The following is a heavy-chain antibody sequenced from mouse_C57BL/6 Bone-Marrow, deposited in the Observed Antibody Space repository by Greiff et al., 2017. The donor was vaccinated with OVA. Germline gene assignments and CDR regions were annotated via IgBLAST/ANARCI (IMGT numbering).Heavy chain of an antibody. Sequence: LEESGAELVRPGTSVKVSCKASGYAFTNYLIEWVKQRPGQGLEWIGVINPGSGGTNYNEKFKGKATLTADKSSSTAYMQLSSLTSEDSAVYFCARCSRLLRYYFDYWGQGTTLTVSS. CDR3: ARCSRLLRYYFDY. D-gene: IGHD1-1*01. J-gene: IGHJ2*01. V-gene: IGHV1-54*01. CDR2: INPGSGGT. CDR1: GYAFTNYL.